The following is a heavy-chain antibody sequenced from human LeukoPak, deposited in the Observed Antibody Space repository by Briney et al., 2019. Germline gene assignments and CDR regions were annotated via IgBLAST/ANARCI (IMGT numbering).Heavy chain of an antibody. CDR1: GFTFNNFE. J-gene: IGHJ4*02. CDR2: ISSSGNTI. Sequence: PGGSLRLSCAASGFTFNNFEMNWVRQAPGKGLERVSYISSSGNTIYYADSVKGRFTISRDNAKNSLYLQMNSLRAEDTALYFCARGPPNYYDSSGYFYLWGQGTLVTVSS. CDR3: ARGPPNYYDSSGYFYL. D-gene: IGHD3-22*01. V-gene: IGHV3-48*03.